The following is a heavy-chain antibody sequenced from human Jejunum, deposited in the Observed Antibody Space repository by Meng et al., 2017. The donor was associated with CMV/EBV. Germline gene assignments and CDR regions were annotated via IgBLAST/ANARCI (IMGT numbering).Heavy chain of an antibody. Sequence: GLTFSSDAMNWVRQAPGKGVEWVSFIGSSGRTIYFADSVKDRFTISRDNAKNSLYLQMNNLTVEDTAMYYCTRGGWRYSFGSFDYWGQGALVTVSS. V-gene: IGHV3-21*01. CDR3: TRGGWRYSFGSFDY. CDR2: IGSSGRTI. D-gene: IGHD5-18*01. CDR1: GLTFSSDA. J-gene: IGHJ4*02.